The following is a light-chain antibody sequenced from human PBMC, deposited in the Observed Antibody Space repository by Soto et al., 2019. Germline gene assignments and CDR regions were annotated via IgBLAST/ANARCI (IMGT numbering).Light chain of an antibody. Sequence: VLTQPPSVSGAPGQRVTISCTGSSSNIGAGYDVHWYQQLPGTAPKLLIYGNSNRPSGVPDRFSGSKSGTSASLAITGLQAEGEADYYCQSYDSSLSAYVVFGGGTKLTVL. CDR3: QSYDSSLSAYVV. CDR2: GNS. CDR1: SSNIGAGYD. V-gene: IGLV1-40*01. J-gene: IGLJ2*01.